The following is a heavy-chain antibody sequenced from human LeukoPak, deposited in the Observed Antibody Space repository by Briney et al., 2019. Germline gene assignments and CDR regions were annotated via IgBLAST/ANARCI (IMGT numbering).Heavy chain of an antibody. D-gene: IGHD3-22*01. V-gene: IGHV4-34*01. J-gene: IGHJ3*02. CDR2: INHSGST. Sequence: SETLSLSCAVYGGSFSGYYWSWNRQPPGKGLEWIGEINHSGSTNYNPSLKSRVTISVDTSKNQFSLKLSSVTAADTAVYYCARGGPTMIVVVKAFDIWGQGTMVTVSS. CDR1: GGSFSGYY. CDR3: ARGGPTMIVVVKAFDI.